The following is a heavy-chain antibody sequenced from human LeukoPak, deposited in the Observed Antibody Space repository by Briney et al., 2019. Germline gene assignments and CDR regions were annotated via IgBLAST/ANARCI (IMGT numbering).Heavy chain of an antibody. D-gene: IGHD3-3*01. V-gene: IGHV1-46*01. J-gene: IGHJ5*02. CDR2: INPSGGST. CDR1: GYTFTSYY. Sequence: ASVKVSCKASGYTFTSYYMHWVRQAPGQGLEWMGIINPSGGSTSYAQKFQGRVTMTRNTSISTAYMELSSLRSEDTAVYYCARGAVGNYDFWSGYEGKRFDPWGQGTLVTVSS. CDR3: ARGAVGNYDFWSGYEGKRFDP.